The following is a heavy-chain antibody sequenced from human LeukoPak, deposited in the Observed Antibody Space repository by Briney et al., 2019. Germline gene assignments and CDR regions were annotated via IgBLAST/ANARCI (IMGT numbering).Heavy chain of an antibody. CDR1: GGSISSGSHY. Sequence: SQTLSLTCTVSGGSISSGSHYWSWIRQPPGKGLEWIGYIYYSGSTNYNPSLKSRVTISVDTSKNQFSLKLSSVTAADTAVYYCARYGDYDIRYFDYWGQGTLVTVSS. J-gene: IGHJ4*02. CDR2: IYYSGST. D-gene: IGHD4-17*01. V-gene: IGHV4-61*01. CDR3: ARYGDYDIRYFDY.